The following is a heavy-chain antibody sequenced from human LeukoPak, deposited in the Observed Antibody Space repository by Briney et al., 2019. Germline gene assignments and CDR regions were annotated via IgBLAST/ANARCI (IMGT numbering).Heavy chain of an antibody. D-gene: IGHD3-16*01. J-gene: IGHJ4*02. CDR2: ISSRSSYI. V-gene: IGHV3-21*01. Sequence: PGGSLRLSCVGSGFDFNYYDINWVRQAPSKGLEWVSSISSRSSYIYFADSAKGRFTISRDNANGSVFLHMTSLRPEDTAVYYCARRGGMSSGRSFDHWGQGTLVTVSS. CDR3: ARRGGMSSGRSFDH. CDR1: GFDFNYYD.